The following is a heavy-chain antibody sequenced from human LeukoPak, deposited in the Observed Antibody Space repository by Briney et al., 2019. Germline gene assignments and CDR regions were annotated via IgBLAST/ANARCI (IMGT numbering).Heavy chain of an antibody. CDR1: GFTVSSNY. J-gene: IGHJ4*02. D-gene: IGHD3-10*01. Sequence: PGGSLRLSCAASGFTVSSNYMSWVRQAPGKGLEWVSVIYSGGSTYYADSVKGRFTISRDNSKNTLYLQMSSLRAEDTAVYYCARGGRFGELSSSLWGQGTLVTVSS. V-gene: IGHV3-66*01. CDR3: ARGGRFGELSSSL. CDR2: IYSGGST.